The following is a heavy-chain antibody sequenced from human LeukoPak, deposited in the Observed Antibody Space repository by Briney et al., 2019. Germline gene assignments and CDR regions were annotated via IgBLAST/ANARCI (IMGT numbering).Heavy chain of an antibody. V-gene: IGHV4-30-4*01. Sequence: SETLSLTCTVSGGSISSGDYYWRWIRQPPGKGLEWIGYIYYSGSTYYNPSLKSRVTISVDTSKNQFSLKLSSVTAADTAVYYCAVDLTGYYGYWGQGTLVTVSS. J-gene: IGHJ4*02. D-gene: IGHD3-9*01. CDR2: IYYSGST. CDR1: GGSISSGDYY. CDR3: AVDLTGYYGY.